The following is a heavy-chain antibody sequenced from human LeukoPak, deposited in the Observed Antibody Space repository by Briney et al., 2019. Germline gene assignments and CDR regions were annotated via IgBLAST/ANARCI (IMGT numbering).Heavy chain of an antibody. CDR3: ASLIRSSSSSGGCAY. J-gene: IGHJ4*02. D-gene: IGHD6-6*01. CDR1: GGSLSSSSYY. Sequence: SETLSLPCTVSGGSLSSSSYYWGWIRQPPGKGLEWIGSIYYSGSTYYNPSLKSRVTISVDTSKNQFSLKLSSVTAADTAVYYCASLIRSSSSSGGCAYWGQGTLVTVSS. V-gene: IGHV4-39*01. CDR2: IYYSGST.